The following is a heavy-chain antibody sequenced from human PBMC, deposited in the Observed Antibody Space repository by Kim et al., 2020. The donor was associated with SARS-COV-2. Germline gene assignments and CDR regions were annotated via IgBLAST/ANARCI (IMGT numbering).Heavy chain of an antibody. CDR3: TKGTNCDI. CDR1: EFTFSNYW. V-gene: IGHV3-7*03. Sequence: GGSLRLSCVASEFTFSNYWMSWVRQVPGKGLEWVAHIKQDGSAKFYVDSVKRRFTISRDNAQNSLYLQMNSLRVEDTALYYCTKGTNCDIWGQGTMVTVSS. CDR2: IKQDGSAK. D-gene: IGHD1-1*01. J-gene: IGHJ3*02.